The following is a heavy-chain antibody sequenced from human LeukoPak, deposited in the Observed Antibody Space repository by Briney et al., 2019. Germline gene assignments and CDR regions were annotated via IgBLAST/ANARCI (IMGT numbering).Heavy chain of an antibody. V-gene: IGHV4-30-4*01. CDR3: ARVPHCSSTSCYAFDY. Sequence: SQTLSFTCTVSGGSISSGDYYWSWIRQPPGKGLEWIGYIYYSGSTYYNPSLKSRVTISVDTSKNQFSLKLSSVTAADTAVYYCARVPHCSSTSCYAFDYWGQGTLVTVSS. J-gene: IGHJ4*02. CDR1: GGSISSGDYY. CDR2: IYYSGST. D-gene: IGHD2-2*01.